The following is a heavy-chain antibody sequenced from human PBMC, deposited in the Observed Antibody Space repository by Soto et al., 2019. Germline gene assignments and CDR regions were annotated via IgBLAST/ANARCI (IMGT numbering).Heavy chain of an antibody. CDR1: GYNISSYD. V-gene: IGHV1-69*13. CDR3: ARDSLVAGTMIVADIHRGSYFDY. J-gene: IGHJ4*02. CDR2: ISPNFGTA. D-gene: IGHD3-22*01. Sequence: SVKVSCKASGYNISSYDIIWVRQAAGQGLEWMGGISPNFGTANYAQKFQGRVTITADESTSTAYMELSSLRSEDTAVYYCARDSLVAGTMIVADIHRGSYFDYWGQGTLVTVSS.